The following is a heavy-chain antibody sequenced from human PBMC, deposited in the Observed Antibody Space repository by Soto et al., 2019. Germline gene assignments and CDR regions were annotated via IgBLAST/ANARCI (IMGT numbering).Heavy chain of an antibody. CDR3: ANRSLDAGTSVTTGFDY. CDR1: GFSLTASEVG. D-gene: IGHD4-17*01. Sequence: SGPTRVNRTQTLTLTCTFPGFSLTASEVGGGWIRPPPGKALEWLALIYWDDGKPYSTSLKNRPTITKDTSKNPVVLTMTNMDPVDTATYSCANRSLDAGTSVTTGFDYWGQGILVTVPS. J-gene: IGHJ4*02. CDR2: IYWDDGK. V-gene: IGHV2-5*02.